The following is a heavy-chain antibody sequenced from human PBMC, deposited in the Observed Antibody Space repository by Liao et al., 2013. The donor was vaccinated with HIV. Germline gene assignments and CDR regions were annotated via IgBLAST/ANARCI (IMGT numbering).Heavy chain of an antibody. CDR2: IYYSGST. CDR3: ARVMVVWELPYYFDY. CDR1: GGSISNGDYY. D-gene: IGHD1-26*01. V-gene: IGHV4-30-4*08. Sequence: QVQLQESGPGLVKPSQTLSLTCTVSGGSISNGDYYWSWIRQPPGKGLEWIGYIYYSGSTYYNPSLKSRVTISVDTSKNHFSLRLSSVTAADTAVYYCARVMVVWELPYYFDYWGQGTRVTVSS. J-gene: IGHJ4*02.